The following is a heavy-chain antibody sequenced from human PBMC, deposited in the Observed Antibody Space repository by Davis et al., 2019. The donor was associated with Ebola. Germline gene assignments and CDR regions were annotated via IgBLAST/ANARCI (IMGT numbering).Heavy chain of an antibody. CDR1: TFTFSTYS. D-gene: IGHD5-18*01. Sequence: GESLKISCEVSTFTFSTYSMNWVRQAPGKGLEWVACILYDGSYKYYADSVKGRFTISRENSKNTLYLQMNSLRAEDTAVYFCANLDVAVVHSDYWGQGTLVTVSS. V-gene: IGHV3-30*18. J-gene: IGHJ4*02. CDR3: ANLDVAVVHSDY. CDR2: ILYDGSYK.